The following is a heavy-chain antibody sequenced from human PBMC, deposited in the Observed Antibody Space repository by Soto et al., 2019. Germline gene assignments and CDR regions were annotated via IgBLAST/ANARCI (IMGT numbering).Heavy chain of an antibody. CDR3: ASQGPSLSSSWYFDY. V-gene: IGHV5-51*01. J-gene: IGHJ4*02. CDR2: IYPGDSDT. D-gene: IGHD6-13*01. Sequence: GWVRQMPGKGLEWMGIIYPGDSDTRYSPSFQGQVTISADKSISTAYLQWSSLKASDTAMYYCASQGPSLSSSWYFDYWGQGTLVTVSS.